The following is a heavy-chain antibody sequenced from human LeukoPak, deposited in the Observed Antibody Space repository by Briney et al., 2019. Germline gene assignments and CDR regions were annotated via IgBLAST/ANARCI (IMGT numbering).Heavy chain of an antibody. Sequence: SETLSLTCTVSGGSISSYYWSWIRQPPGKGLEWIGYIYYSGSTNYNPSLKSRVTISVDTSKNQFSLKLSSVTAADTAVYYCARVKYGDYCYYYMDVWGKGTTVTVSS. CDR1: GGSISSYY. CDR2: IYYSGST. V-gene: IGHV4-59*01. J-gene: IGHJ6*03. D-gene: IGHD4-17*01. CDR3: ARVKYGDYCYYYMDV.